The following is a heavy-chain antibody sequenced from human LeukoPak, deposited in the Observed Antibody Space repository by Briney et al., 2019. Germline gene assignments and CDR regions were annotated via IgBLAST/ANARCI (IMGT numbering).Heavy chain of an antibody. CDR3: AKDMGPKYSSGWLFDY. J-gene: IGHJ4*02. D-gene: IGHD6-19*01. V-gene: IGHV3-9*01. CDR2: ISWNSGSI. Sequence: GGSLRLSCAASGFTFDDYAMHWVRQAPGKGLEWVSGISWNSGSIGYADSVKGRFTISRDNAKNSLYLQMNSLRAEDTALYYCAKDMGPKYSSGWLFDYWGQGTLVTVSS. CDR1: GFTFDDYA.